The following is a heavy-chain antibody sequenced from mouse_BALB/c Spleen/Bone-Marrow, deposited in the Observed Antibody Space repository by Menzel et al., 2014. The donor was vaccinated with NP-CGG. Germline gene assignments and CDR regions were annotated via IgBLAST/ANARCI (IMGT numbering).Heavy chain of an antibody. V-gene: IGHV1-7*01. J-gene: IGHJ3*01. D-gene: IGHD1-1*02. CDR2: INPSTGYT. Sequence: LQESGAELAKPGASVKVSCKASGYTFTIYRMHWVKQRPGQGLEWIGYINPSTGYTEYNQKFKYKATLTADKSSSTAYMQLSSLTSEDSAVYYCARYGGRSYVGFAHWAQATLFPFTA. CDR3: ARYGGRSYVGFAH. CDR1: GYTFTIYR.